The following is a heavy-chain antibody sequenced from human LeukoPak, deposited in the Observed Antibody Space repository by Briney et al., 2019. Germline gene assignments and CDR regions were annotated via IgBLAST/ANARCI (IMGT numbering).Heavy chain of an antibody. Sequence: SETLSLTCAVYGGSFSGYYWSWVRQPPGKGLEWIGEINHSGSTNYNPSLTSRVTISVDTSKNQFSLKPSSVTAADTAVYYCARAIGSSGLYPSGWQQSVGYYYGMDVWGQGTTVTVSS. CDR3: ARAIGSSGLYPSGWQQSVGYYYGMDV. CDR1: GGSFSGYY. V-gene: IGHV4-34*01. J-gene: IGHJ6*02. CDR2: INHSGST. D-gene: IGHD5-12*01.